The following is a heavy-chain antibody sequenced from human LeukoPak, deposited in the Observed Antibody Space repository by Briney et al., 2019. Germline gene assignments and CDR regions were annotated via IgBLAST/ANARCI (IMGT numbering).Heavy chain of an antibody. J-gene: IGHJ4*02. D-gene: IGHD2-2*01. V-gene: IGHV3-7*01. CDR3: ARVRGGYYFDY. Sequence: GGSLRLSCVASGFIFGSYSMNWVRQAPGKGLEWVANVNQGGSETFYVDSVKGRFTISRDNAKNSLFLQMDSLRGEDTAVYYCARVRGGYYFDYWGQGALVTVSS. CDR1: GFIFGSYS. CDR2: VNQGGSET.